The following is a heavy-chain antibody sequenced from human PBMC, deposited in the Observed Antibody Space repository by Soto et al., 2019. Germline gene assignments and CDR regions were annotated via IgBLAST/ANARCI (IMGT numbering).Heavy chain of an antibody. D-gene: IGHD2-15*01. J-gene: IGHJ4*02. CDR1: GFSLSNARMG. CDR2: IFSNDEK. V-gene: IGHV2-26*01. CDR3: ARAPTRYCSGGSCYARHFDY. Sequence: LVNPTETLTLTCTVSGFSLSNARMGVSWIRQPPGKALEWLAHIFSNDEKSYSTSLKSRLTISKDTSKSQVVLTMTNMDPVDTATYYCARAPTRYCSGGSCYARHFDYWGQGTLVTVSS.